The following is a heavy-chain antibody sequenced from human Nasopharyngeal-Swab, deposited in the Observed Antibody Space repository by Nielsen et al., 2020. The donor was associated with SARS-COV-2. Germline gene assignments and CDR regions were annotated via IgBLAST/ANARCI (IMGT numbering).Heavy chain of an antibody. CDR3: ARGGQELHYYYYYGMDV. D-gene: IGHD3-10*01. J-gene: IGHJ6*02. CDR2: IIPIFGTA. CDR1: VGTFSSYA. Sequence: SVTVSCKASVGTFSSYAISWVRQAPGQGLEWMGGIIPIFGTANYAQKFQGRVTITADESTSTAYMELSSLRSEDTAVYYCARGGQELHYYYYYGMDVWGQGTTVTVSS. V-gene: IGHV1-69*13.